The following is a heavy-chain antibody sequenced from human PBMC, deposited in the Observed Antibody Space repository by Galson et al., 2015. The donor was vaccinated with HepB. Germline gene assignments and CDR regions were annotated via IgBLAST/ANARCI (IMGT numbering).Heavy chain of an antibody. D-gene: IGHD3-3*01. Sequence: SETLSLTCTVSGGSVSSGSYYWSWIRQPPGKGLEWIGYIYYSGSTSYNPSLKSRVTISVDTSKNQFSLKLSSVTAADTAVYYCARITLGFWSGLAFDYWGQGTLVTVSS. V-gene: IGHV4-61*01. CDR1: GGSVSSGSYY. CDR2: IYYSGST. J-gene: IGHJ4*02. CDR3: ARITLGFWSGLAFDY.